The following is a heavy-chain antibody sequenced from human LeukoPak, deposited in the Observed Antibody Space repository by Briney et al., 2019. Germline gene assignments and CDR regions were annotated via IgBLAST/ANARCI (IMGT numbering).Heavy chain of an antibody. D-gene: IGHD1-26*01. CDR1: GGSISSYY. CDR2: IHYTGST. CDR3: ARESSGSLDWFDP. Sequence: SETLSLTCTISGGSISSYYWSWIRQPPGKGLEWMGYIHYTGSTNYNPSLNSRVSISIDTFKNQFSLKLSSVTAADTAIYYCARESSGSLDWFDPWGQGTLVTVSS. J-gene: IGHJ5*02. V-gene: IGHV4-59*01.